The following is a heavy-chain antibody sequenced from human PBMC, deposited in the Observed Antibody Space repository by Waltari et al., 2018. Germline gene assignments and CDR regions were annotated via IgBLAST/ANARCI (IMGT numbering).Heavy chain of an antibody. CDR2: MNPNSGNT. V-gene: IGHV1-8*01. D-gene: IGHD3-9*01. J-gene: IGHJ5*02. CDR1: GYPFTSYD. CDR3: ATNYDILTGLRFDP. Sequence: QVQLVQSGAEVKKPGASVKVSCKASGYPFTSYDINWVPQATGQGLEWMGWMNPNSGNTGYAQKFQGRVTMTRNTSISTAYMELSSLRSEDTAVYYCATNYDILTGLRFDPWGQGTLVTVSS.